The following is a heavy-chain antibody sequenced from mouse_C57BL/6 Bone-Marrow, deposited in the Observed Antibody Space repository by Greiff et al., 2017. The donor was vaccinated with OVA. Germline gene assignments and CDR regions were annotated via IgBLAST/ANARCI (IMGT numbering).Heavy chain of an antibody. CDR3: ARHHYYGSLFYYAMDY. CDR2: ISNGGGST. J-gene: IGHJ4*01. D-gene: IGHD1-1*01. CDR1: GFTFSDYY. V-gene: IGHV5-12*01. Sequence: EVKLVESGGGLVQPGGSLKLSCAASGFTFSDYYMYWVRQTPEKRLEWVAYISNGGGSTYYPDTVKGRFTIARDNAKNTLYLQMSRLKSEDTAMYYCARHHYYGSLFYYAMDYWGQGTSVTVSS.